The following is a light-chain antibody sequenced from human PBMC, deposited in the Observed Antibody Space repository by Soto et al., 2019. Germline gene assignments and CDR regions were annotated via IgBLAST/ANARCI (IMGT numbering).Light chain of an antibody. Sequence: DIQMTQSPSTLSASIGDRVTITCRASQNINNWIAWYQQKPGKAPKFLIYDASTLESGVPSRCSGGGVETEISLTISSLQSDDFGSYCFQHRPTVGQGPKVEIK. J-gene: IGKJ1*01. V-gene: IGKV1-5*01. CDR3: QHRPT. CDR2: DAS. CDR1: QNINNW.